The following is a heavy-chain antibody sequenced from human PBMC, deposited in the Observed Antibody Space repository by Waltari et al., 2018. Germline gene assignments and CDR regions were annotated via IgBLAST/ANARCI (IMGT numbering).Heavy chain of an antibody. CDR1: GGSISSYY. V-gene: IGHV4-4*07. D-gene: IGHD3-22*01. Sequence: QVQLQESGPGLVKPSETLSLTCTVPGGSISSYYWSWIRQPAGKGLEWIGRIYTSGSTNYNPSRKSRVTRSLDTSKNQFSLKLNAVTAADTAVYYCARGSSGYYYGWGQGTLVTVSS. CDR2: IYTSGST. CDR3: ARGSSGYYYG. J-gene: IGHJ4*02.